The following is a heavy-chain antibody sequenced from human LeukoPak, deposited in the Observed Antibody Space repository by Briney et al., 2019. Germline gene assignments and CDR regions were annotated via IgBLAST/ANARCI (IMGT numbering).Heavy chain of an antibody. CDR2: ISYDGSNK. CDR1: GFTFSSYA. D-gene: IGHD5-18*01. CDR3: ARNTAMVKSYYYYGMDV. Sequence: GGSLRLSCAASGFTFSSYAMHWVRQAPGKGLEWVAVISYDGSNKYYADSVKGRFTISRDNSKNTLYLQMNSLRAEDTAVYYCARNTAMVKSYYYYGMDVGGQGTTVTVSS. J-gene: IGHJ6*02. V-gene: IGHV3-30-3*01.